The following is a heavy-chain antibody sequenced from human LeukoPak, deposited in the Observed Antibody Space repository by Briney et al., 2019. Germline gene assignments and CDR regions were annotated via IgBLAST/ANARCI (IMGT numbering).Heavy chain of an antibody. CDR1: GDSISNYY. J-gene: IGHJ6*04. CDR3: ARVWSGYTHGLELDF. D-gene: IGHD5-18*01. V-gene: IGHV4-59*01. Sequence: PSETLSLTCTVSGDSISNYYWSSMRQPPGKGLKWIGDIHYSVNINYNASLTSRVTISLDTSKNQFSLRLSSVTAADTAVYYCARVWSGYTHGLELDFWGKGTTVTVSS. CDR2: IHYSVNI.